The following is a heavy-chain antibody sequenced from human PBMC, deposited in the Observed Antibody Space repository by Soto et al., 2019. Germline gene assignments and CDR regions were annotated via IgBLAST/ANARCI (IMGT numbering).Heavy chain of an antibody. CDR1: GFTFSSHS. D-gene: IGHD6-19*01. CDR2: ISSSSSYI. CDR3: ARWERRSSGLDNFAY. V-gene: IGHV3-21*01. J-gene: IGHJ4*02. Sequence: EVQLVESGGGLVKPGGSLRLSCAASGFTFSSHSMSWVRQAPGKGLEWVSSISSSSSYIHYADSVKGRFTISRDNAKNSLYLQMNRLRDEDTAVYYCARWERRSSGLDNFAYWGQGTLVTVSP.